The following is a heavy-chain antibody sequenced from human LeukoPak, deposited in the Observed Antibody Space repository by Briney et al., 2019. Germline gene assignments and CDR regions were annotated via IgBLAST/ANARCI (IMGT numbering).Heavy chain of an antibody. D-gene: IGHD6-13*01. V-gene: IGHV4-61*02. CDR2: IYTSGST. CDR1: GGSISSSSYY. CDR3: ARDWGSSWYNDY. Sequence: SETLSLTCTVSGGSISSSSYYWSWIRQPAGKGLEWIGRIYTSGSTNYNPSLKSRVTMSVDTSKNQFSLKLSSVTAADTAVYYCARDWGSSWYNDYWGQGTLVTVSS. J-gene: IGHJ4*02.